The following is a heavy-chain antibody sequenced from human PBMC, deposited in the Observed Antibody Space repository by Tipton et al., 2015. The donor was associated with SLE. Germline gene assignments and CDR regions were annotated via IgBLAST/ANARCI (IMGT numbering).Heavy chain of an antibody. Sequence: TLSLTCSVSGVSISTSRYYWGWIRQSPGQGLEWVGSLYAGGSTYFHPSLKSRASISVDTSKNQFSLKLSSVTAADTAVYYCARSAGYGSSWAHFDYWGQGTLVTVSS. CDR3: ARSAGYGSSWAHFDY. CDR1: GVSISTSRYY. J-gene: IGHJ4*02. D-gene: IGHD6-13*01. V-gene: IGHV4-39*07. CDR2: LYAGGST.